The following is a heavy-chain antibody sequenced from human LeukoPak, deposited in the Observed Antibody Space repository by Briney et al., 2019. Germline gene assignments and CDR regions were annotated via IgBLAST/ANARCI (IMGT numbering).Heavy chain of an antibody. CDR1: GYTSTNYY. J-gene: IGHJ4*02. Sequence: GASVKVSCKASGYTSTNYYMHWVRQAPGQGLEWMGVINPSGGSTNYAQKFQGRVAMTRDTSTNTVYMELSSLRSVDTAVYYCARPPPSSSWPPEAYWGQGTLVTVSS. V-gene: IGHV1-46*01. D-gene: IGHD6-13*01. CDR3: ARPPPSSSWPPEAY. CDR2: INPSGGST.